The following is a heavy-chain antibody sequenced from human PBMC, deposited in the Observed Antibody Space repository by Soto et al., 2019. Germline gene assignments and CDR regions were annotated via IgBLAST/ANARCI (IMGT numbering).Heavy chain of an antibody. J-gene: IGHJ6*02. CDR3: ANIFASYDFWSGWADGMAV. V-gene: IGHV3-23*01. CDR1: GFTFSSYA. D-gene: IGHD3-3*01. Sequence: EVQLLESGGGLVQPGGSLRLSCAASGFTFSSYAMSWVRQAPGKGLEWVSAISGSGGSTYYADSVKGRFTISRDNSKNTLYLQMNSLRAEDTAVYYCANIFASYDFWSGWADGMAVWGQGTTVTVSS. CDR2: ISGSGGST.